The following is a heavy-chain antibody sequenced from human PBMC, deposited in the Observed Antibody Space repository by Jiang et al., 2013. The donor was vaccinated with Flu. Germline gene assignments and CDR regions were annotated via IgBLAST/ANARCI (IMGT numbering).Heavy chain of an antibody. V-gene: IGHV5-51*01. J-gene: IGHJ2*01. D-gene: IGHD6-13*01. CDR3: ARRSSWTNWYFDL. Sequence: SPSFQGQVTISADKSISTAYLQWSSLKASDTAMYYCARRSSWTNWYFDLWGRGTLVTVSS.